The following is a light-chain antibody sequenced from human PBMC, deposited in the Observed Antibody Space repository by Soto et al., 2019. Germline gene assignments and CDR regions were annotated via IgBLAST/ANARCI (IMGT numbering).Light chain of an antibody. CDR3: ETSDSNTRV. Sequence: QTVVTQSSSASASLGSSVKLTCTLSSGHSSYIIAWHQQQPGKAPRYLMKLEGSGSYNKGSGVPDRFSGSSSGADRYLTISNLQFEDEADYYCETSDSNTRVFGGGTKLTVL. CDR1: SGHSSYI. CDR2: LEGSGSY. J-gene: IGLJ3*02. V-gene: IGLV4-60*02.